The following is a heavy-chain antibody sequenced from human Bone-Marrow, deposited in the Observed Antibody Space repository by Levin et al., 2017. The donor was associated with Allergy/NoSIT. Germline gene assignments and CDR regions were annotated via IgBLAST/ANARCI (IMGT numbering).Heavy chain of an antibody. CDR3: ERDLGGDSRWFDP. CDR2: IHHSGAT. V-gene: IGHV4-59*01. D-gene: IGHD2-21*02. J-gene: IGHJ5*02. Sequence: SETLSLTCSVSGGSIGTKYWNWIRQFPGKRLEWIGYIHHSGATFYNPSLKSRVALSIDTSKNEFSLRLESVTAADTAVYFCERDLGGDSRWFDPWGLGTLVTVSS. CDR1: GGSIGTKY.